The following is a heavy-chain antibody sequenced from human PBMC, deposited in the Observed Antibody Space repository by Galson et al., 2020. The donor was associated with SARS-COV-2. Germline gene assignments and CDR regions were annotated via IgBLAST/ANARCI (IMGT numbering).Heavy chain of an antibody. Sequence: GESLTISCQGSGYSFSSHWIGWVRQMPGKGLEWMGIIYPGDSDTRYSPSFQGQVHISADKYISTASLQWRSLQASDIAMYYCARPVAGTSSAFDIWGQGTMVTVSS. V-gene: IGHV5-51*01. D-gene: IGHD6-19*01. J-gene: IGHJ3*02. CDR3: ARPVAGTSSAFDI. CDR2: IYPGDSDT. CDR1: GYSFSSHW.